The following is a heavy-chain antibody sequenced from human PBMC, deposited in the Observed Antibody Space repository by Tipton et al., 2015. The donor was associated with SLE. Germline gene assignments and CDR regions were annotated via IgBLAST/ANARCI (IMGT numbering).Heavy chain of an antibody. J-gene: IGHJ6*02. D-gene: IGHD4-17*01. V-gene: IGHV4-34*08. CDR2: INHSGSL. CDR3: ATLVGDYESGDFGMDV. CDR1: GGTLSDYY. Sequence: TLSLTCAVYGGTLSDYYWSWGRQPPRKGLEWIGEINHSGSLNFNPSLKSRVIISVETSKKQFSLQRSSVAAADTAVYYCATLVGDYESGDFGMDVWGPGTTVTVSS.